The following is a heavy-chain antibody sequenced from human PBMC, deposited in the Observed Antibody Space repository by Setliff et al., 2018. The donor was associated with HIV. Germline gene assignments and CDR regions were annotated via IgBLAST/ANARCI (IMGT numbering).Heavy chain of an antibody. CDR3: ASLNYYDSSGYYPH. V-gene: IGHV4-30-4*08. D-gene: IGHD3-22*01. J-gene: IGHJ4*02. CDR1: GNSIGSGYY. Sequence: SETLSLTCAVSGNSIGSGYYWGWIRQPPGKGLEWIGYIYYSGSTYYNPPLKSRVTISVDTSKNQFSLKLSSVTAADTAVYYCASLNYYDSSGYYPHWGQGTLVTVSS. CDR2: IYYSGST.